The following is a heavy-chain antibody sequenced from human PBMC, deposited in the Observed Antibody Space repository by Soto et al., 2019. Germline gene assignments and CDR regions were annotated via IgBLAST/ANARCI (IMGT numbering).Heavy chain of an antibody. CDR3: TRRDSGAFDV. CDR1: GFTFRDYY. Sequence: LRLSCATSGFTFRDYYFSWIRQAPGKGLAWISYISHSGKTIYYADSVKGRFTISRDDAKNTLYLQMNSLRAEDTAMYYCTRRDSGAFDVWGHGTMVTVSS. J-gene: IGHJ3*01. CDR2: ISHSGKTI. V-gene: IGHV3-11*01.